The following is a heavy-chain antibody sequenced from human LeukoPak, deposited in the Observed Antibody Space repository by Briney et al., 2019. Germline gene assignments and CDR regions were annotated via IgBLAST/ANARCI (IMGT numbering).Heavy chain of an antibody. V-gene: IGHV3-74*01. CDR3: ARGKPYYYYYGMDV. CDR1: GFTFSSYW. J-gene: IGHJ6*02. CDR2: INPDGGST. Sequence: GGSLRLSCAASGFTFSSYWMHWFRQAPGKGLVWVSRINPDGGSTAYADSVKGRFTISRDNAKNSLYLQMNSLRAEDTAVYYCARGKPYYYYYGMDVWGQGTTVTVSS.